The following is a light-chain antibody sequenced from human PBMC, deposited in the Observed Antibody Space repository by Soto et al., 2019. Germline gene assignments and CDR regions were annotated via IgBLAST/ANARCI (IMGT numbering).Light chain of an antibody. Sequence: DIQMTQSPSTLSATAGDRVTITCRASQSISSWLAWYQHKPGKAPKLLIYDASNLDSGVPSRFSGSGSGTEFSLTISNMQPDDRATYYCQQYENYSTFGQGTKVDIK. CDR2: DAS. CDR3: QQYENYST. J-gene: IGKJ1*01. V-gene: IGKV1-5*01. CDR1: QSISSW.